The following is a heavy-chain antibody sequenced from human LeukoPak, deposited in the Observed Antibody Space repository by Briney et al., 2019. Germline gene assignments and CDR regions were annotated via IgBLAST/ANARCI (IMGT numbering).Heavy chain of an antibody. Sequence: ASVKVSCKASGYTFTSYGISWVRQAPGQGLEWMGWISAYNGNTNYAQKLQGRVTMTTDTSTSTAYMELRSLRSDDTAMYYCARVVVVAATLYYYYGMDVWGQGTTVTVSS. CDR2: ISAYNGNT. V-gene: IGHV1-18*01. D-gene: IGHD2-15*01. CDR1: GYTFTSYG. J-gene: IGHJ6*02. CDR3: ARVVVVAATLYYYYGMDV.